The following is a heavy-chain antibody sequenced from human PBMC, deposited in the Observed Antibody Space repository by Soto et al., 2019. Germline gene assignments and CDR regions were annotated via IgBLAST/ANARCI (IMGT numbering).Heavy chain of an antibody. CDR2: IYPGDSDT. J-gene: IGHJ3*02. D-gene: IGHD3-3*01. CDR3: ALGVGGAFDI. V-gene: IGHV5-51*01. Sequence: PGVPQRVRKKGAGGSCAGYGVGRIRQMPGKGLEWMGIIYPGDSDTRYSPSFQGQVTISADKSISTAYLQWSSLKASDTAMYYCALGVGGAFDIWGQGTMVTVSS. CDR1: GGSCAGYG.